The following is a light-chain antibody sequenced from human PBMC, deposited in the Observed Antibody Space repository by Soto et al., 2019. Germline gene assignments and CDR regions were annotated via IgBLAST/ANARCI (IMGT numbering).Light chain of an antibody. J-gene: IGKJ1*01. Sequence: IKVNMTPSTVSASVEDRVTITCRASQSISSWLAWYQQKPGKAPKLLIYDASSLESGVPSRFSGSGSGTEFTLTISSLQPDDFATYYCQQYNSYSPCTFGQGTKVDIK. CDR2: DAS. CDR3: QQYNSYSPCT. V-gene: IGKV1-5*01. CDR1: QSISSW.